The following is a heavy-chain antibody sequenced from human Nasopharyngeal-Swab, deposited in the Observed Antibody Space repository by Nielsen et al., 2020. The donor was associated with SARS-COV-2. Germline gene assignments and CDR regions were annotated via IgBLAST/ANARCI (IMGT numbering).Heavy chain of an antibody. J-gene: IGHJ6*03. Sequence: LVRQAPGQGLEWMGGIIPIFGTANYAQKFQGRVSITADESTRTAYMELTSLRSEDTAVYYCARDAEGRDYYYYMDVWGKGTTVTVSS. CDR2: IIPIFGTA. CDR3: ARDAEGRDYYYYMDV. V-gene: IGHV1-69*01.